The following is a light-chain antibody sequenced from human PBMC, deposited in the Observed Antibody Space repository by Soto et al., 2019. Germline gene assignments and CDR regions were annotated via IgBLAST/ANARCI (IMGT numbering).Light chain of an antibody. CDR3: SSFTTSSTYV. CDR1: SSDIGAYNY. V-gene: IGLV2-14*01. CDR2: EVN. Sequence: LTQPASVSGSPGQSITISCTGTSSDIGAYNYVSWYQQYPGRAPKLMIYEVNNRPSGVSNRFSGSKSGNTASLTISGLQAEDEADYYCSSFTTSSTYVVGAGTKVTVL. J-gene: IGLJ1*01.